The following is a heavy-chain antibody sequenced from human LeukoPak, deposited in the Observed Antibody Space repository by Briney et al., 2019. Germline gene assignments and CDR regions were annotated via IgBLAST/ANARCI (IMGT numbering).Heavy chain of an antibody. V-gene: IGHV4-34*01. CDR3: ARGGGGTTVTANWFDP. CDR2: INHSGST. J-gene: IGHJ5*02. Sequence: PSEALSLTCAVYGGSFSGYYWSWIRQPPGKGLEWVGEINHSGSTNYNPSLKRRVTISVDTSKNKFSLKLRYVTAADTAVYYCARGGGGTTVTANWFDPWGQGTLVTVSS. CDR1: GGSFSGYY. D-gene: IGHD4-17*01.